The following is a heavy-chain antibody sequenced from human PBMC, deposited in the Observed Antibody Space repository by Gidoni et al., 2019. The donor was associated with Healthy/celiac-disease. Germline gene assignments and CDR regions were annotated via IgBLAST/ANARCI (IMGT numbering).Heavy chain of an antibody. CDR3: AREVALLKNNWFDP. D-gene: IGHD2-8*01. Sequence: QVQLVESGGGVVQPGRSRRLSCAASGFTFRSYAMHWVRQAPGKGLEWVAVISYDGSNKYYADSVKGRFTISRDNSKNTLYLQMNSLRAEDTAVYYCAREVALLKNNWFDPWGQGTLVTVSS. CDR1: GFTFRSYA. V-gene: IGHV3-30-3*01. J-gene: IGHJ5*02. CDR2: ISYDGSNK.